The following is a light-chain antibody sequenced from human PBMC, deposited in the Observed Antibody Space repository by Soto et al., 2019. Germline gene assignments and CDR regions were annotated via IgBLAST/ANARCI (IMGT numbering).Light chain of an antibody. CDR2: WAS. CDR1: QTVLSSSNNLKY. V-gene: IGKV4-1*01. CDR3: QQYYITPRT. Sequence: DIVMTQSPDSLAVSLGERATINCKSSQTVLSSSNNLKYLAWYQQKPGQPPKLLIYWASTRDSGVPDRFSGSGSGKDFTLTISNLQAEDVAVYYCQQYYITPRTFGPGTKVDIK. J-gene: IGKJ3*01.